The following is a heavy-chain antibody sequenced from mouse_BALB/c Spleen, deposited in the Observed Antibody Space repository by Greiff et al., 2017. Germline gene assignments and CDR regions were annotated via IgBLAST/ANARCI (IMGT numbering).Heavy chain of an antibody. D-gene: IGHD2-14*01. V-gene: IGHV7-3*02. Sequence: DVQLVESGGGLVQPGGSLRLSCATSGFTFTDYYMSWVRQPPGKALEWLGFIRNKANGYTTEYSASVKGRFTISRDNSQSILYLQMNTLRAEDSATYYCARDLYRYYAMDYWGQGTSVTVSS. CDR1: GFTFTDYY. CDR3: ARDLYRYYAMDY. J-gene: IGHJ4*01. CDR2: IRNKANGYTT.